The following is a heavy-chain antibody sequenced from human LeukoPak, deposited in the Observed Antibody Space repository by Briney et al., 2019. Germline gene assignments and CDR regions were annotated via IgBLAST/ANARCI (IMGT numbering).Heavy chain of an antibody. CDR1: GFTFSSYA. CDR3: AKCVRDFWIGYWYYFDY. CDR2: ISGSGGST. Sequence: GGSLRLSCAASGFTFSSYAMSWVRQAQGKGLEWVSAISGSGGSTYYADSVKGRFTISRDNSKNTLYLQMHSLRAEDTAGYCCAKCVRDFWIGYWYYFDYWGQGTLVTVSS. J-gene: IGHJ4*02. V-gene: IGHV3-23*01. D-gene: IGHD3-3*01.